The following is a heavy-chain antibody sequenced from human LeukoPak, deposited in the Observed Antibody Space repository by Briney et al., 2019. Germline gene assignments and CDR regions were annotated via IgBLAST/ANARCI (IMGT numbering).Heavy chain of an antibody. CDR1: GFTFSSYS. Sequence: RGSLRLSCAASGFTFSSYSMNWVRQAPGKGLEWVSYISSSSSTIYYADSVKGRFTISRDNAKNSLYLQMNSLRAEDTAVYYCARGGYGPDYWGQGTLVTASS. J-gene: IGHJ4*02. CDR2: ISSSSSTI. CDR3: ARGGYGPDY. D-gene: IGHD1-1*01. V-gene: IGHV3-48*01.